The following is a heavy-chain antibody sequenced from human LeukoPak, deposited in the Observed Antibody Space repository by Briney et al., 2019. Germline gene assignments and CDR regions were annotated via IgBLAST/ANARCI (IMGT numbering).Heavy chain of an antibody. CDR1: GGTFSSYA. D-gene: IGHD3-3*01. CDR2: IIPIFGTA. V-gene: IGHV1-69*05. J-gene: IGHJ3*02. CDR3: ARGTRGLEWLANDAFDI. Sequence: ASVKVSCKASGGTFSSYAISWVRQAPGQGLEWMGRIIPIFGTANYAQKFQGRVTITTDESTSTAYMELSSLRSEDTAVYYCARGTRGLEWLANDAFDIWGQGTMVTVSS.